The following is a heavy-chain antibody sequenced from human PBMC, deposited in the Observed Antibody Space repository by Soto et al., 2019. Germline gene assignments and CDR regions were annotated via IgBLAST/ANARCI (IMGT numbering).Heavy chain of an antibody. D-gene: IGHD6-13*01. J-gene: IGHJ6*02. CDR1: GYTFTGCY. CDR2: ISAYNGNT. Sequence: ASVKVSCKASGYTFTGCYRRWVRQAPGQGLEWMGWISAYNGNTNYAQKLQGRVTMTTDTSTSTAYMELSSLRSEDTAVYYCARGYSSSWSRGMDVWGQGTTVTVSS. CDR3: ARGYSSSWSRGMDV. V-gene: IGHV1-18*04.